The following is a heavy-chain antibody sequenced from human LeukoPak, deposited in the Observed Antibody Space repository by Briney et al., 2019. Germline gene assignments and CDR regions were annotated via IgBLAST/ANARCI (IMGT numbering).Heavy chain of an antibody. CDR1: GGSISSGGYY. CDR2: IYYSGST. D-gene: IGHD3-3*01. J-gene: IGHJ4*02. CDR3: ARHGDSGSGYYDY. V-gene: IGHV4-31*03. Sequence: PSETLSLTCSVSGGSISSGGYYWSWIRQHPGKGLEWIGYIYYSGSTYYNPSLKNRVTISVDTSKNQFSLKLSSVTAADTAVYYCARHGDSGSGYYDYWGQGTLVAVSS.